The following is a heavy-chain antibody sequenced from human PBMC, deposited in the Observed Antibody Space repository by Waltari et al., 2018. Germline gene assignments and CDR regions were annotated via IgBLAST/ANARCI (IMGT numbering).Heavy chain of an antibody. CDR1: GFTFSSNW. V-gene: IGHV3-74*01. Sequence: EVQLVESGGGLVQPGGSLRLSCAASGFTFSSNWMHWVRQAPGKGLVWGSRINTGGSTTNYADSVKGRFTISRDNAKNTVDLQINSLRAEDTAVYYCARGKKDGWYLDLWGRGSLVTVSS. J-gene: IGHJ2*01. CDR3: ARGKKDGWYLDL. CDR2: INTGGSTT.